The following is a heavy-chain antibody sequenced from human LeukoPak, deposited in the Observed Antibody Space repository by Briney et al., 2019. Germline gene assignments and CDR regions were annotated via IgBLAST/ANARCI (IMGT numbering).Heavy chain of an antibody. CDR2: IYYSGST. D-gene: IGHD5-18*01. CDR3: ARSGYSYGADAFDI. J-gene: IGHJ3*02. CDR1: GDSISSSSYY. V-gene: IGHV4-39*07. Sequence: SETLSLTCTVSGDSISSSSYYWGWIRQPPGKGLEWIGNIYYSGSTYYNPSLKGRVTISVDTSKNQFSLKLSSVTAADTAVYYCARSGYSYGADAFDIWGQGTMVTVSS.